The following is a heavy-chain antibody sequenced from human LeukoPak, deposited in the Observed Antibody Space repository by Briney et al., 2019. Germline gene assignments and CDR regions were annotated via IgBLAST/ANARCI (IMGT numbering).Heavy chain of an antibody. J-gene: IGHJ5*02. D-gene: IGHD2-21*02. CDR3: ARNTTEVVTAKWFDP. V-gene: IGHV4-38-2*01. Sequence: SETLSLTCAVSGYSISSGDYWGWLRQPPGKGLEWIGSIYHSGSTHYNPSLKSRVTISVGTSKNQFSLKLSSVTAADTAVYYCARNTTEVVTAKWFDPWGQGTLVTVSS. CDR2: IYHSGST. CDR1: GYSISSGDY.